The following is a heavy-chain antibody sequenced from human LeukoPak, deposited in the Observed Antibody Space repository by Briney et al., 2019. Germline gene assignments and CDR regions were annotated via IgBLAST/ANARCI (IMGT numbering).Heavy chain of an antibody. CDR3: ARDRGIAAQMRAGWFDP. V-gene: IGHV1-2*02. Sequence: ASVKVSCKASGYTFTGYYMHWVRQAPGQGLEWMGWINPNSGGTNYAQKFQGRVTMTRDTSISTAYMELSRLRSDDTAVYYCARDRGIAAQMRAGWFDPWGQGTLVTVSS. D-gene: IGHD6-6*01. CDR2: INPNSGGT. J-gene: IGHJ5*02. CDR1: GYTFTGYY.